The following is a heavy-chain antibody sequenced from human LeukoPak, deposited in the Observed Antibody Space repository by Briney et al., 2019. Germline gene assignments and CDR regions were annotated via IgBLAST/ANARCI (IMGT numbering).Heavy chain of an antibody. CDR2: IYSDGNTT. V-gene: IGHV3-74*01. J-gene: IGHJ4*02. D-gene: IGHD2-2*01. Sequence: PGGSLRLSCAASGFTFSSYWMHWVRQAPGKGLVWVSRIYSDGNTTNYADSVKGRFTISRDNAKNTLYLQMSSLRAEDTAVYYCARDQGSTRRGIDYWGQGTLVTVS. CDR1: GFTFSSYW. CDR3: ARDQGSTRRGIDY.